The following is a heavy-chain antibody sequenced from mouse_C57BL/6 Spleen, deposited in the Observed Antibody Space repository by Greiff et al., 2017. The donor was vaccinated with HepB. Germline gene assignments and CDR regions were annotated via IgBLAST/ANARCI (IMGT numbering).Heavy chain of an antibody. Sequence: EVMLVESGEGLVKPGGSLKLSCAASGFTFSSYAMSWVRQTPEKRLEWVAYISSGGDYIYYADTVKGRFTISRDNARNTLYLQMSSLKSEDTAMYYCTKGGTGKGYYAMDYWGQGTSVTVSS. D-gene: IGHD4-1*01. V-gene: IGHV5-9-1*02. CDR2: ISSGGDYI. CDR1: GFTFSSYA. CDR3: TKGGTGKGYYAMDY. J-gene: IGHJ4*01.